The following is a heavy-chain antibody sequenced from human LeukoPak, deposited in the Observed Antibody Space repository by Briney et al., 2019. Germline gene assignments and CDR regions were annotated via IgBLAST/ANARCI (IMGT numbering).Heavy chain of an antibody. J-gene: IGHJ5*02. CDR2: ISDTGKT. CDR3: ATGYYEPFAT. D-gene: IGHD3-3*01. CDR1: GASLSSYY. V-gene: IGHV4-59*01. Sequence: PLETLSLTCSVSGASLSSYYWDWLRQPPGKGLEGIGYISDTGKTDSNPSLKSRVTISLDTSKKQFSLRLRSVTAAASAVYYCATGYYEPFATWGPGIVVSVSS.